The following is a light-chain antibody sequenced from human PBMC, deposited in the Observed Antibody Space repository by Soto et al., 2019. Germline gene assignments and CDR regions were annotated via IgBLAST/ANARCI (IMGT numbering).Light chain of an antibody. V-gene: IGKV1-39*01. CDR1: QSINTY. CDR2: AAS. J-gene: IGKJ5*01. Sequence: DIEMTKSPSSLSASVGNRVTITCRASQSINTYLNWYQQKPGKAPKLLIDAASSLQSGVPSRFSGSGSGTDFTLTISSLQPEDFGTYYCQQSYSTPPAFGQGTRLEIK. CDR3: QQSYSTPPA.